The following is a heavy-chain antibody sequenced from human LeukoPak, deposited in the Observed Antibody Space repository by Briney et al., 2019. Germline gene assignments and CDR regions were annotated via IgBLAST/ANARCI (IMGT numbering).Heavy chain of an antibody. V-gene: IGHV4-34*01. CDR3: ARDKYCSGGSCYWSAFDI. D-gene: IGHD2-15*01. CDR1: GGSFSGYY. Sequence: PSETLSLTCAVYGGSFSGYYWSWIRQPPGKGLEWIGSIYYSGSTYYNPSLKSRVTISVDTSKNQFSLKLSSVTAADTAVYYCARDKYCSGGSCYWSAFDIWGQGTMVTVSS. J-gene: IGHJ3*02. CDR2: IYYSGST.